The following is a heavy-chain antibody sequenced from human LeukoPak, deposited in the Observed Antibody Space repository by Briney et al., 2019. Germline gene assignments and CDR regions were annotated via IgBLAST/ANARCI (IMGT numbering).Heavy chain of an antibody. CDR2: INHSGST. Sequence: SSETLSLTCAVYGGSFSGYCCSWIRQPPGKGLEWIGEINHSGSTNYNPSLKSRVTISVDTSKNQFSLKLSSVTAADTAVYYCARGRGGSGAAAGTRWFDPWGQGTLVTVSS. D-gene: IGHD6-13*01. CDR1: GGSFSGYC. CDR3: ARGRGGSGAAAGTRWFDP. V-gene: IGHV4-34*01. J-gene: IGHJ5*02.